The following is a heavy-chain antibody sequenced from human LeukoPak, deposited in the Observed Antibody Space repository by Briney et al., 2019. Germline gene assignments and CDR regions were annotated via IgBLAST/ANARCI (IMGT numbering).Heavy chain of an antibody. V-gene: IGHV4-34*01. CDR3: ARSVVPAEDYYYGMDV. D-gene: IGHD2-2*01. CDR2: INHSGST. J-gene: IGHJ6*02. Sequence: SETLSLTCAVYGGSFSGYYWSWIRQPPGKGLEWIGEINHSGSTNYNPSLKSRVTISVDTSKDQFSLKLSSVTAADTAVYYCARSVVPAEDYYYGMDVWGQGTTVTVSS. CDR1: GGSFSGYY.